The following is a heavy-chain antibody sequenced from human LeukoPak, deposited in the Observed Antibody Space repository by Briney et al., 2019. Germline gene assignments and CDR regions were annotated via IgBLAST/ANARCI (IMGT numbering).Heavy chain of an antibody. V-gene: IGHV3-23*01. CDR3: AKYLGYGYYEILTGPFGPVFDY. CDR1: GFTFSSYG. D-gene: IGHD3-9*01. J-gene: IGHJ4*02. CDR2: ISGRGGRT. Sequence: GGSLRLSCAPPGFTFSSYGMSWVRQAPGKGLEGVSGISGRGGRTYYADSVKGRFTISRDNSKNTLYLQMNSLRAEDTAVYYWAKYLGYGYYEILTGPFGPVFDYWGQGTLVTVSS.